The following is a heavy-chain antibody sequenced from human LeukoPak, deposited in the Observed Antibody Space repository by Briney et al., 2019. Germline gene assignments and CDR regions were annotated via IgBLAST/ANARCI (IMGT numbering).Heavy chain of an antibody. D-gene: IGHD6-19*01. CDR1: GGSISSSSYY. J-gene: IGHJ6*02. Sequence: SETLSLTCTVSGGSISSSSYYWGWIRQPPGKGLEWIGSIYYSGSTYYNPSLKSRVTISVDTSKNQFSLKLSSVTAADTAVYYCAKYSGWYYYGMDVWGQGTTVTVSS. CDR2: IYYSGST. CDR3: AKYSGWYYYGMDV. V-gene: IGHV4-39*01.